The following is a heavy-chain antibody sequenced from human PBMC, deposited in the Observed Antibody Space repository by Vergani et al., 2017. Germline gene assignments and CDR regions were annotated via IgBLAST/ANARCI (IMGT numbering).Heavy chain of an antibody. V-gene: IGHV3-30*03. CDR2: ISYDGSNK. CDR3: ARRYCSGGSCYVGFDY. D-gene: IGHD2-15*01. CDR1: GFTFSDHY. J-gene: IGHJ4*02. Sequence: VQLVESGGGLVQPGGSLRLSCAASGFTFSDHYMDWVRQAPGKGLEWVAVISYDGSNKYYADSVKGRFTISRDNSKNTLYLQMNSLRAEDTAVYYCARRYCSGGSCYVGFDYWGQGTLVTVSS.